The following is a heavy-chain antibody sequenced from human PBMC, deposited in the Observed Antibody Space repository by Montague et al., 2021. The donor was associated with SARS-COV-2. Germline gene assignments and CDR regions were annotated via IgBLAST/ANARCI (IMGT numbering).Heavy chain of an antibody. CDR1: GASISSTSYY. CDR2: VLHSGNT. Sequence: SETLSLTCTVSGASISSTSYYWGWIRQPPGKGLEWIGTVLHSGNTYYNPSLKSRLTISVDAPKQQFSLRLSSVTAADTAVYFCARQNYRPGTQNGLGGNWFDPWGQGTLVTVSS. J-gene: IGHJ5*02. CDR3: ARQNYRPGTQNGLGGNWFDP. V-gene: IGHV4-39*01. D-gene: IGHD3-10*01.